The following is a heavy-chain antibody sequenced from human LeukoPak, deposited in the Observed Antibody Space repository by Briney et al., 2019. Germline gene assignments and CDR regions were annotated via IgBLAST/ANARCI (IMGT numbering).Heavy chain of an antibody. V-gene: IGHV3-7*03. CDR1: GFTFSNYW. Sequence: GGSLGLSCAASGFTFSNYWMSWVRQAPGKGLEWVANIEQDGSEKYYVDSVKGRFTISRDNAKNSLYLQMNSLRAEDTAVYYCARETYSGRYFFDYWGQGTLVTISS. D-gene: IGHD1-26*01. J-gene: IGHJ4*02. CDR3: ARETYSGRYFFDY. CDR2: IEQDGSEK.